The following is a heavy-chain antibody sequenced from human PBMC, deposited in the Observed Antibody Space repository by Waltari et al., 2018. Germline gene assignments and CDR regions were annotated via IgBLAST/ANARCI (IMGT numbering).Heavy chain of an antibody. Sequence: QVQLQESGPGLVKPSETLSLTCAVSGYSISSGYYWGWIRQPPGKGLEWIGSIYHSGSTYYNPSLKSRVTISVDTSKNQFSLKLSSVTAAVTAVYYCARLGIAAAGIDYWGQGTLVTVSS. J-gene: IGHJ4*02. CDR3: ARLGIAAAGIDY. V-gene: IGHV4-38-2*01. CDR2: IYHSGST. D-gene: IGHD6-13*01. CDR1: GYSISSGYY.